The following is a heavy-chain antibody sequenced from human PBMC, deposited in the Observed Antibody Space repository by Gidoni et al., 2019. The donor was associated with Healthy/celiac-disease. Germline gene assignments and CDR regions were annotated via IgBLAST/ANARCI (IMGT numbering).Heavy chain of an antibody. CDR2: ISGSGGST. CDR1: GFTFSSYA. J-gene: IGHJ2*01. Sequence: EVQLLESGGGLVQPGGSLSLSCAASGFTFSSYAMRWVRQAPGKGLECVSAISGSGGSTYYADSVKGRFTISRDNSKNTLYLQMNSLRAEDTAVYYCAKDSVGCGGDCYPVYWYFDLWGRGTLVTVSS. CDR3: AKDSVGCGGDCYPVYWYFDL. D-gene: IGHD2-21*01. V-gene: IGHV3-23*01.